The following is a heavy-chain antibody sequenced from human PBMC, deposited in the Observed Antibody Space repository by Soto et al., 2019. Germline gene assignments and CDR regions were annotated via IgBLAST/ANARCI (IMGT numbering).Heavy chain of an antibody. CDR2: IRGNGGST. V-gene: IGHV3-23*01. CDR1: GVTFSNYA. Sequence: SLRLSSAPSGVTFSNYATSWVRQAPGKGLEWVSAIRGNGGSTYYADSVKGRFTISRDNSKNILYLQMNSLRAEDMSIFYCAKDSAEARPYYIDYWGQGTLVTVSS. CDR3: AKDSAEARPYYIDY. D-gene: IGHD6-6*01. J-gene: IGHJ4*02.